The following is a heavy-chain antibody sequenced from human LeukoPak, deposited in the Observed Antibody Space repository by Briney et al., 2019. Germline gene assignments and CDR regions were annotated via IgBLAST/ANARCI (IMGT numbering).Heavy chain of an antibody. CDR2: IYYSGST. D-gene: IGHD2-8*01. V-gene: IGHV4-39*07. Sequence: SETLSLTCTVSGGSISSTNYYWGWIRQPPGKGLEWIGSIYYSGSTYYNPSLKSRVTMSVDTSKNQFSLKLGSVTAADTAVYYCARDRACSNGVCSYFDYWGQGILVTVSS. CDR1: GGSISSTNYY. CDR3: ARDRACSNGVCSYFDY. J-gene: IGHJ4*02.